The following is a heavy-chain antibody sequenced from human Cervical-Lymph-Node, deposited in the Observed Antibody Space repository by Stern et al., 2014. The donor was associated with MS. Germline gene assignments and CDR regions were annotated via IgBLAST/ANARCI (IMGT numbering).Heavy chain of an antibody. CDR1: GGSISSYY. D-gene: IGHD2-15*01. V-gene: IGHV4-59*08. CDR3: ARIGDFAAKD. Sequence: QVQLVESGPGLVKPSETMSLTCTVSGGSISSYYWTWIRQPPGKGLEWIGYIYDSGTTNYNPSLPSRVTISVDTSKNHFSLRLSSVTAADTAVYYCARIGDFAAKDWGQGTLVTVSS. CDR2: IYDSGTT. J-gene: IGHJ4*02.